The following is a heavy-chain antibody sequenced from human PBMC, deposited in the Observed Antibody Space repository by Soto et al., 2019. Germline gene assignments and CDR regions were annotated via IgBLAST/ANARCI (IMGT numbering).Heavy chain of an antibody. CDR2: IESGGTA. V-gene: IGHV3-53*01. Sequence: GGSLRLSCNASGFTVSSSYMSWVRQAPGMGLEWVAVIESGGTAHYADSVKGRFTISRDNPNNIIYLQLHTLRAEDTAVHYCAKDLGPLKLLNYVFYGLDVWGQGTTVTVSS. CDR3: AKDLGPLKLLNYVFYGLDV. J-gene: IGHJ6*02. D-gene: IGHD2-21*02. CDR1: GFTVSSSY.